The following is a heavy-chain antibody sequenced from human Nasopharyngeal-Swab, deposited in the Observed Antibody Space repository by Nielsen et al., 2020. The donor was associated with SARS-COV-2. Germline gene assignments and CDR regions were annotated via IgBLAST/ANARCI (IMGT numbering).Heavy chain of an antibody. D-gene: IGHD5-12*01. V-gene: IGHV3-23*01. Sequence: GESLNISCAASGFIFNTYAISWVRQAPGKGLEWVSVISGSDYSTKYADSVKGRFTISRDNSKNTVNLQMNSLRAEDTAIYYCAKDRDSGDDSDDYYHYYGMDVWGQGTTVTVSS. CDR3: AKDRDSGDDSDDYYHYYGMDV. CDR2: ISGSDYST. J-gene: IGHJ6*02. CDR1: GFIFNTYA.